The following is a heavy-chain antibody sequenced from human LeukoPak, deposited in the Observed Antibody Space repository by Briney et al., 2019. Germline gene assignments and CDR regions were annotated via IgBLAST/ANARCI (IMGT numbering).Heavy chain of an antibody. Sequence: GGSLKLSCAASGFTFSGSAMHWVRQASGRGLEWVGRIRSKANIYATAYAASMKGRFTISRDDSENTAYPQMNSLKAEDTAVYYCTTSGSHYVMQSELFHYWGQGTLVTVSS. V-gene: IGHV3-73*01. CDR3: TTSGSHYVMQSELFHY. CDR1: GFTFSGSA. CDR2: IRSKANIYAT. J-gene: IGHJ4*02. D-gene: IGHD1-26*01.